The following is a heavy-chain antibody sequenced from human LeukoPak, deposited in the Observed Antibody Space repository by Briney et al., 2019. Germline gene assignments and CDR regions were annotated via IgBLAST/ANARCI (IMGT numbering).Heavy chain of an antibody. CDR3: ARSFSWELGFDY. V-gene: IGHV1-69*13. CDR1: GGTFSSYA. CDR2: IIPIFGTA. Sequence: GASVKVSCKASGGTFSSYAISWVRQAPGQGLEWMGGIIPIFGTANYAQEFQGRVTITADESTSTAYMELSSLRSEDTAVYYCARSFSWELGFDYWGQGTLVTVSS. J-gene: IGHJ4*02. D-gene: IGHD1-26*01.